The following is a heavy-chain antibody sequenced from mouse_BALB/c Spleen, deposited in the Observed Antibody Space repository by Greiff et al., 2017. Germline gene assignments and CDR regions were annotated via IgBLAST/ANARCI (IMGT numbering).Heavy chain of an antibody. Sequence: EVQLVESGGGLVKPGGSLKLSCAASGFTFSSYAMSWVRQTPEKRLEWVATISSGGSYTYYPDSVKGRFTISRDNAKNTLYLQMSSLRSEDTAMYYCARQKGNPFDYWGQGTTLTVSS. D-gene: IGHD2-1*01. CDR1: GFTFSSYA. J-gene: IGHJ2*01. CDR3: ARQKGNPFDY. CDR2: ISSGGSYT. V-gene: IGHV5-9-3*01.